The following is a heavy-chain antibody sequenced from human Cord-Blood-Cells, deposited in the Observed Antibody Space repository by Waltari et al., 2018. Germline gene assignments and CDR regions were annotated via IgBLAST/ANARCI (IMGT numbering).Heavy chain of an antibody. J-gene: IGHJ4*02. V-gene: IGHV1-69*01. D-gene: IGHD6-19*01. CDR3: ARDPVSSGWFDYFDY. Sequence: QVQLVQSGAEVKKPGYSVKVSCKASGVPFSSYAISWVRQSPGQGLEWMGGINPIFGTANYAQKFQGRFTITADESTSTAYMELSSLRSEDTAVYYCARDPVSSGWFDYFDYWGQGTLVTVSS. CDR2: INPIFGTA. CDR1: GVPFSSYA.